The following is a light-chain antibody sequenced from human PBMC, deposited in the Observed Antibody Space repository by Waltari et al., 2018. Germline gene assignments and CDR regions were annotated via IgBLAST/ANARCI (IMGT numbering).Light chain of an antibody. Sequence: QSVLTQSASVSGSPGQSITISCTGTSGDVGAHNYVSWYQQHPGKAPQLIIYDGSKRRSGGSSLIAASKAGNPASLTISGLQAEDEAHYYCNSYTSSTNVVFGGGTKLTVL. CDR3: NSYTSSTNVV. CDR2: DGS. J-gene: IGLJ2*01. V-gene: IGLV2-14*03. CDR1: SGDVGAHNY.